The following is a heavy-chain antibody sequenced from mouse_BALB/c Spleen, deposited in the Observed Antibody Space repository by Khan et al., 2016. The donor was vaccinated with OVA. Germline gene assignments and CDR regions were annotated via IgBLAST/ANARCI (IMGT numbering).Heavy chain of an antibody. CDR1: GFSLTSYG. V-gene: IGHV2-9*02. J-gene: IGHJ2*01. D-gene: IGHD1-3*01. CDR3: AGLEDI. CDR2: IWAGGST. Sequence: QIQLVQSGPGLVAPSQSLSITCTVSGFSLTSYGVHWVRQPPGKGLEWLGVIWAGGSTNYNSALMSRLSISKDNSKGQVFLKMNSLQTDDTAMYYCAGLEDIWGQGTTLTVSS.